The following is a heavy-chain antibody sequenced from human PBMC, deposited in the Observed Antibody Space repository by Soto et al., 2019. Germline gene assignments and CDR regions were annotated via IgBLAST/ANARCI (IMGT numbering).Heavy chain of an antibody. V-gene: IGHV4-30-4*01. Sequence: SETLSLTCTVSGGSISSGDYYWSWIRQPPGKGLEWIGYIYYSGSTYYNPSLKSRVTISVDTSKNQFSLKLSSVTAADTAVYYCARVRRQCGYGYHLDYWGQGTLVTVSS. CDR1: GGSISSGDYY. J-gene: IGHJ4*02. CDR3: ARVRRQCGYGYHLDY. CDR2: IYYSGST. D-gene: IGHD5-18*01.